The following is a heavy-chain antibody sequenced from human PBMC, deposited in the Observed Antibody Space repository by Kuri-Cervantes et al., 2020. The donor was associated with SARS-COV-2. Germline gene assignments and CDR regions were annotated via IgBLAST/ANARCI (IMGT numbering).Heavy chain of an antibody. Sequence: ASVKVSCKVSGYTLTELSMHWVRQAPGKGLEWMGGFDPEDGETIYAQKLQGRVTMTTDTSTSTAYMELRSLRSDDTAVYYCARGRGRSSGWHLLDYWGQGTLVTVSS. CDR2: FDPEDGET. V-gene: IGHV1-24*01. J-gene: IGHJ4*02. CDR3: ARGRGRSSGWHLLDY. D-gene: IGHD6-19*01. CDR1: GYTLTELS.